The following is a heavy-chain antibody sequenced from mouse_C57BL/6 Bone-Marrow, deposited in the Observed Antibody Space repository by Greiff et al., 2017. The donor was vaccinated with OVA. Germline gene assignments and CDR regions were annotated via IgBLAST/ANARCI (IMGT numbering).Heavy chain of an antibody. J-gene: IGHJ4*01. CDR1: GYAFSSYW. Sequence: QVQLQQSGAELVKPGASVKISCKASGYAFSSYWMNWVKQRPGKGLEWIGQIYPGDGDTNYNGKFKGKATLTADKSSSTAYMQLSSLTSEDSAVYFCARSRSTMVTMDYWGQGTSVTVSS. D-gene: IGHD2-2*01. CDR2: IYPGDGDT. V-gene: IGHV1-80*01. CDR3: ARSRSTMVTMDY.